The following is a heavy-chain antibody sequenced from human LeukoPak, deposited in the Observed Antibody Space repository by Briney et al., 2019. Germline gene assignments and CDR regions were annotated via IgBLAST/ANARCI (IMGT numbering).Heavy chain of an antibody. J-gene: IGHJ4*02. D-gene: IGHD3-22*01. CDR2: ISTYNDNT. CDR3: ARDLRTYYYDISGLSLFDY. CDR1: GYTFTSYA. Sequence: ASGKVSCKASGYTFTSYAISWGRQAPGQGREGRGGISTYNDNTNYAQKFQGRVTMTTDTSTSTAYMELRSLRSDDTAVYYCARDLRTYYYDISGLSLFDYWGQGTLVTVSS. V-gene: IGHV1-18*01.